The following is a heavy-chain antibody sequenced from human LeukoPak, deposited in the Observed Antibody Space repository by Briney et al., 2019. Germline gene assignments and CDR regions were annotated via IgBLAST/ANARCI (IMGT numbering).Heavy chain of an antibody. Sequence: ASVKVSCKSSGYTFTDYYIHWVRQAPGQGLECMGWINPKNGGTNYAQKFQGRATMTRDTSISTAYMELSRLRSDDTAVYYCARDATMRPFDYWGQGTLVTVSS. D-gene: IGHD2-2*01. CDR1: GYTFTDYY. V-gene: IGHV1-2*02. J-gene: IGHJ4*02. CDR3: ARDATMRPFDY. CDR2: INPKNGGT.